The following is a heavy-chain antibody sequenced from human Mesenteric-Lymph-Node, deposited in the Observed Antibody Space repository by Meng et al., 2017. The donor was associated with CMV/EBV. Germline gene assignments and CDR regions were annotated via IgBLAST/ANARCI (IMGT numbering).Heavy chain of an antibody. V-gene: IGHV3-23*01. Sequence: GESLKISCAASGFTLSSYDMSWVRQAPGKGLEWVSAISGSGGSTYYADSVKGRFTISRDNSKNRVYLQMNGLRGEDTAVYFCARGGGGWYLDYWGQGTLVTVSS. CDR3: ARGGGGWYLDY. CDR1: GFTLSSYD. CDR2: ISGSGGST. D-gene: IGHD6-19*01. J-gene: IGHJ4*02.